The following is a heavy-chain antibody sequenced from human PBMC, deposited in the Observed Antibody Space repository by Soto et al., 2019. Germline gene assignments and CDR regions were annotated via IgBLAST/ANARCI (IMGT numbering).Heavy chain of an antibody. CDR3: AKSLSKAVTTYGMDV. J-gene: IGHJ6*02. Sequence: SVKVSCKASGGTFSSYTISWVRQAPGQGLEWMGRIIPILGIANYAQKFQGRVTITADKSTSTAYMELSSLRSEDTAVYYCAKSLSKAVTTYGMDVWGQGTTVTVSS. D-gene: IGHD4-17*01. CDR1: GGTFSSYT. V-gene: IGHV1-69*02. CDR2: IIPILGIA.